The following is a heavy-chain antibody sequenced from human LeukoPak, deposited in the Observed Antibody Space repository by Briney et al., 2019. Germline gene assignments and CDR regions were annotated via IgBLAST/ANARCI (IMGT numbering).Heavy chain of an antibody. CDR3: AAWRGSSWFDY. J-gene: IGHJ4*02. Sequence: TGGSLRLSCAVSGFPVSSNHMGRVRHAPGKGLEWVSVIFGGGKTSYAGSVQGRVTLSRDNSKNTLYLQMIRLRVEDTAVYYCAAWRGSSWFDYWGQGTLVTVSS. V-gene: IGHV3-53*01. D-gene: IGHD6-13*01. CDR2: IFGGGKT. CDR1: GFPVSSNH.